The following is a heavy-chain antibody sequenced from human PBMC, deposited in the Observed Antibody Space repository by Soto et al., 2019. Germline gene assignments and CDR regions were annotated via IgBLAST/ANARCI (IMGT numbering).Heavy chain of an antibody. CDR1: GFTFSSYA. CDR3: AKRGKPYCSGGSCYSTGTLYGMDV. D-gene: IGHD2-15*01. V-gene: IGHV3-23*01. CDR2: ISGSGGST. J-gene: IGHJ6*02. Sequence: GGSLRLSCAASGFTFSSYAMSWVRQAPGKGLEWVSAISGSGGSTYYADSVKGRFTISRDNSKNTLYLQMNSLRAEDTAVYYCAKRGKPYCSGGSCYSTGTLYGMDVWGLGTTVTVSS.